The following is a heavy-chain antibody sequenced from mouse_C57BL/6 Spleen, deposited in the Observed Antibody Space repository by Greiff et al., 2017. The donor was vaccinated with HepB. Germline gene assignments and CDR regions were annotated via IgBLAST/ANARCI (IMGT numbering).Heavy chain of an antibody. CDR3: GDSSGWGLDFDY. CDR1: GYTFTDYN. D-gene: IGHD3-2*02. V-gene: IGHV1-22*01. J-gene: IGHJ2*01. Sequence: EVQLQQSGPELVKPGASVKMSCKASGYTFTDYNMHWVKQSHGKSLEWIGYINPNNGGTSYNQKFKGKATLTVNKSSSTAYMELRSLTSEDSAVYYCGDSSGWGLDFDYWGQGTTLTVSS. CDR2: INPNNGGT.